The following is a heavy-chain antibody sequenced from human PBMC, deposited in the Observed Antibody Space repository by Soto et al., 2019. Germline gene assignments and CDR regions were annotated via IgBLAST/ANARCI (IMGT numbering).Heavy chain of an antibody. CDR3: AKDARDESSFLYPAYYFDY. CDR2: ISYDGSNK. CDR1: GFTFSSYG. V-gene: IGHV3-30*18. J-gene: IGHJ4*02. Sequence: GGSLRLSCAASGFTFSSYGMHWVRQAPGKGLEWVAVISYDGSNKYYADSVKGRFTISRDNSKNTLYLQMNSLRAEDTAVYYCAKDARDESSFLYPAYYFDYWGQGTLVTVSS. D-gene: IGHD2-15*01.